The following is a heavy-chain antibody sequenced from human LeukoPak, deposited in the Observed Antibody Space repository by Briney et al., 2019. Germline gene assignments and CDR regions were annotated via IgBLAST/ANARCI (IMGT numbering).Heavy chain of an antibody. CDR2: INPSGGST. CDR1: GYTFTSYY. V-gene: IGHV1-46*01. J-gene: IGHJ6*02. CDR3: ARSVRGRWLQYYYYYYGMDV. Sequence: ASVKVSCKASGYTFTSYYMHWVRQAPGQGLEWMGIINPSGGSTSYAQKFQGRVTMTRDTSTSTVYMELSSLRSEDTAVYYCARSVRGRWLQYYYYYYGMDVWGQGTTVTVSS. D-gene: IGHD5-24*01.